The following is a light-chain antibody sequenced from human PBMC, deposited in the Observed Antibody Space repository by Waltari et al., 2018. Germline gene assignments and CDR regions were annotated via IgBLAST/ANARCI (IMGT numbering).Light chain of an antibody. CDR3: QQYYSYPLT. J-gene: IGKJ4*01. CDR2: AAS. V-gene: IGKV1-8*01. CDR1: QGISSY. Sequence: AIRMTQSPSSFSASTGDRVTITCRASQGISSYLAWYQQKPGKVPKLLIYAASTLQSGVPSRVSGSGSGTDCTLTIGCLQSEDFATYYCQQYYSYPLTFGGGTKVEIK.